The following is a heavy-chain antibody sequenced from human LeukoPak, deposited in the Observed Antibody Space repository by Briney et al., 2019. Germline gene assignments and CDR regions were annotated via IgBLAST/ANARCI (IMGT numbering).Heavy chain of an antibody. CDR1: GGSISSGGYY. D-gene: IGHD2-15*01. CDR2: IYYSGST. Sequence: SQTLSLTCTVSGGSISSGGYYWSWIRQHPGKGLEWIGYIYYSGSTYYNPSLKSRVTISVDTSKNQFSLKLSSVTAADTAVYYCASAVVVVADTQYYYYGMDVWGKGTTVTVSS. J-gene: IGHJ6*04. V-gene: IGHV4-31*03. CDR3: ASAVVVVADTQYYYYGMDV.